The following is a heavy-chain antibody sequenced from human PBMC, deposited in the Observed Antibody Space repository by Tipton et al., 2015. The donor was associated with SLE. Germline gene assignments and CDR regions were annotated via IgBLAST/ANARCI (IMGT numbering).Heavy chain of an antibody. CDR3: ARVGSSSPYYYYGLDV. D-gene: IGHD6-13*01. CDR1: GFTFSDHY. J-gene: IGHJ6*02. Sequence: LSLTCAASGFTFSDHYMDWVRQAPGKGLEWVGRTRNKANSYTTEYAASVRGRFTISRDNSKNSLYLQMNSLKTEDTAVYYCARVGSSSPYYYYGLDVWGQGTTVTVSS. CDR2: TRNKANSYTT. V-gene: IGHV3-72*01.